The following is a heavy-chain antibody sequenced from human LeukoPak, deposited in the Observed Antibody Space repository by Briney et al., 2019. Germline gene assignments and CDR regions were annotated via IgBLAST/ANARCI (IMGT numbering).Heavy chain of an antibody. J-gene: IGHJ4*02. CDR2: IYYSGGT. Sequence: SETLSLTCTVSGGSISSYYWSWIRQPPGKGLEWIGYIYYSGGTNYNPSLKSRVTISVDTSKNQFSLRLGSVTAADTAVYYCARVTGYMIEDYFDYWGQGTLVTVSS. D-gene: IGHD3-22*01. V-gene: IGHV4-59*01. CDR3: ARVTGYMIEDYFDY. CDR1: GGSISSYY.